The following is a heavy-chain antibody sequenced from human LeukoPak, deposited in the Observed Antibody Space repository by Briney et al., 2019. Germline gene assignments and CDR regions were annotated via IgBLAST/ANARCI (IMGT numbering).Heavy chain of an antibody. CDR2: ISAYNGNT. CDR3: ARGLVVVPAATTGWFDP. J-gene: IGHJ5*02. Sequence: ASVKVSCKASGYTFTSYGISWVRQAPGQGLEWMGWISAYNGNTNYAQKLQGRVTTTTDTSTSTAYMELRSLRSDDTAVYYCARGLVVVPAATTGWFDPWGQGTLVTVSS. D-gene: IGHD2-2*01. CDR1: GYTFTSYG. V-gene: IGHV1-18*01.